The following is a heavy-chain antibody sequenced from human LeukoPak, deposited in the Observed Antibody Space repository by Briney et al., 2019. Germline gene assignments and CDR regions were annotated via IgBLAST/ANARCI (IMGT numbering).Heavy chain of an antibody. D-gene: IGHD6-6*01. CDR2: INPNSGGT. CDR1: GYTFSGYY. V-gene: IGHV1-2*02. J-gene: IGHJ4*02. Sequence: AASVKVSCKASGYTFSGYYMHWVRQAPGQGLEWMGWINPNSGGTNYAQEFQGRVNMTRDTSISTVYMELSRLRSDDTAVYYCARDRESIAAFDYWGQGTLVTVSS. CDR3: ARDRESIAAFDY.